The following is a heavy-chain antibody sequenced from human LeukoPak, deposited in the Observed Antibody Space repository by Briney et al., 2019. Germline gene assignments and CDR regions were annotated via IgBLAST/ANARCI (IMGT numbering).Heavy chain of an antibody. CDR1: GYTFTSYG. J-gene: IGHJ5*02. Sequence: GASVKVSCKASGYTFTSYGISWVRQAPGQGLEWMGWISAYNGNTNYAQKLQGRVTMTTDTSTSTAYMELRSLRSDDTAVYYCARDRDCGGDCSPGWYDLWGQGTLVTVSS. CDR3: ARDRDCGGDCSPGWYDL. V-gene: IGHV1-18*01. CDR2: ISAYNGNT. D-gene: IGHD2-21*02.